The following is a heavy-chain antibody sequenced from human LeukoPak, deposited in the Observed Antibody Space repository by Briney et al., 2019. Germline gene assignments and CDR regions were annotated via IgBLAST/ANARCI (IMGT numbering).Heavy chain of an antibody. D-gene: IGHD3-9*01. V-gene: IGHV3-11*04. CDR2: ISNSVSTT. J-gene: IGHJ6*02. CDR1: GFTFGDYY. Sequence: GGSLRLSCVASGFTFGDYYMSWIRQVPGKGLEWLSYISNSVSTTYYVDSVRGRFTISRENAKNSLYLQMNSLRAEDTAVYYCARAPFYDILTGLYYYYGMDVWGQGTTVTVSS. CDR3: ARAPFYDILTGLYYYYGMDV.